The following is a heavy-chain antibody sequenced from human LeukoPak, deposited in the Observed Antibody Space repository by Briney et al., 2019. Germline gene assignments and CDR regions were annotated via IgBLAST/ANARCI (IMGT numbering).Heavy chain of an antibody. J-gene: IGHJ4*02. CDR2: INPSGGST. V-gene: IGHV1-46*01. D-gene: IGHD3-22*01. CDR3: ARAYYDSSGPIDFDY. Sequence: GASVKVSCKASGYTFTSYYMHWVRQAPGQGLEWMGIINPSGGSTSYAQKFQGRVTMTRDMSTSTVYMELSSLRSEDTAVYYCARAYYDSSGPIDFDYWGQGTLVTVSS. CDR1: GYTFTSYY.